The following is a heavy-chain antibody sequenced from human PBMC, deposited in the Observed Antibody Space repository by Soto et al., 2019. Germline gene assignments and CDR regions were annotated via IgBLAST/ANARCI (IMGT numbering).Heavy chain of an antibody. J-gene: IGHJ6*02. Sequence: SVKVSCKASGGTFSSYAISWVRRAPGQGLEWMGGIIPIFGTANYAQKFQGRVTITADESTSTAYMELSSLRSEDTAVYYCARGGNYDFWSGYYKRYYYYGMDVWGQGTTVTVSS. CDR2: IIPIFGTA. V-gene: IGHV1-69*13. D-gene: IGHD3-3*01. CDR3: ARGGNYDFWSGYYKRYYYYGMDV. CDR1: GGTFSSYA.